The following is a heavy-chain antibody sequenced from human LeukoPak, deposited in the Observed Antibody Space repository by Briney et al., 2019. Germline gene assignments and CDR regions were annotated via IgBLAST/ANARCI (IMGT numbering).Heavy chain of an antibody. CDR3: AKDRVTAAGYYFDY. J-gene: IGHJ4*02. D-gene: IGHD6-13*01. CDR2: ISFDGSAK. CDR1: GFTFSNYG. V-gene: IGHV3-30*18. Sequence: GRSLRLSCAASGFTFSNYGMHWVRQAPGKGLEWVSVISFDGSAKYYADSVKGRFTISRDNSKNTLYLQMTSLRVEDTAVYYCAKDRVTAAGYYFDYWGQGTLVTVSS.